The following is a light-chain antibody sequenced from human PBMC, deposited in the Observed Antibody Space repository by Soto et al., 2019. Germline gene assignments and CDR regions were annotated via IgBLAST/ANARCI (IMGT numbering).Light chain of an antibody. V-gene: IGKV1-5*03. CDR1: QSINTW. J-gene: IGKJ2*01. CDR3: QQYNSHSSYT. CDR2: KAS. Sequence: DIQMTQSPSTLSASVGDRVTITCRASQSINTWLAWYQQKPGKAPKLLIYKASSLGSGVPSRFSGSGSGTESTLTISSLQPDDFAIYYCQQYNSHSSYTFGQGTKLEIK.